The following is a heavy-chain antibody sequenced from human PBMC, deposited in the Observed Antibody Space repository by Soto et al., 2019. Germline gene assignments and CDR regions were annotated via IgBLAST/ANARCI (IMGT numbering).Heavy chain of an antibody. CDR1: GFTFSSYW. Sequence: PGGSLRLSCAASGFTFSSYWMSWVRQAPGKGLEWVANIKQDGSEKYYVDSVKGRFTISRDNAKNSLYLQMNSLRAEDTAVYYCARDPIAARRGAFDIWGQGTMVTVSS. V-gene: IGHV3-7*05. CDR2: IKQDGSEK. J-gene: IGHJ3*02. CDR3: ARDPIAARRGAFDI. D-gene: IGHD6-6*01.